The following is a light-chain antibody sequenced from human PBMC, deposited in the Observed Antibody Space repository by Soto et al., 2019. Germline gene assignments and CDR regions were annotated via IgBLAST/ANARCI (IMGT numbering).Light chain of an antibody. CDR2: GAS. CDR3: QQYGSSPPPFT. J-gene: IGKJ3*01. CDR1: QSVSSSY. V-gene: IGKV3-20*01. Sequence: GERATLSCRASQSVSSSYLAWYQQKPGQAPRLLIYGASSRATGIPDRFSGSGSGTDFTLTISRLEPEDFAVYYRQQYGSSPPPFTFGPGTKVDI.